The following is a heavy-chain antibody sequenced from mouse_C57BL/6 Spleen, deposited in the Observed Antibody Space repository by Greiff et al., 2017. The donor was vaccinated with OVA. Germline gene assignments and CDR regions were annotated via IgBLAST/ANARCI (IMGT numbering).Heavy chain of an antibody. CDR2: INPNNGGT. J-gene: IGHJ1*03. Sequence: EVQLQESGPELVKPGASVKMSCKASGYTFTDSNMHWVKQSHGKSLEWIGYINPNNGGTSYNQKFKGTATLTVNKSSSTAYTELRSLTSEDSAVYYCARQNWYVDVWGTGTTVTVSS. V-gene: IGHV1-22*01. CDR1: GYTFTDSN. CDR3: ARQNWYVDV.